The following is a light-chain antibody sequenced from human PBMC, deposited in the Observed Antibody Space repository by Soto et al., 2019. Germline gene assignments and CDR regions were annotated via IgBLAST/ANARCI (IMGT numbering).Light chain of an antibody. CDR3: SSYTSSTSLGV. V-gene: IGLV2-14*01. CDR2: EVS. J-gene: IGLJ1*01. Sequence: QSALTQPASVSGSPGQTITISCTGTSSDVGGYNYVSWYQQHPGKAPKLMIYEVSYRPSGVSNRFSGPKSGNTASLTISGLQAEDEADYYCSSYTSSTSLGVFGTGTKVTVL. CDR1: SSDVGGYNY.